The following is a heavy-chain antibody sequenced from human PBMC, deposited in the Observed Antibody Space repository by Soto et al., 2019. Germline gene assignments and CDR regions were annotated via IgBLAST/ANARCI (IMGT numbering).Heavy chain of an antibody. CDR2: FDPEDGET. CDR1: GYTLTELS. Sequence: ASVKVSCKVSGYTLTELSMHWVRQAPGKGLEWMGGFDPEDGETIYAQKFQGRVTITADESTSTAYMELSSLRSEDTAVYYCARGEYSYGFPLYYYGMDVWGQGTTVTV. V-gene: IGHV1-24*01. D-gene: IGHD5-18*01. J-gene: IGHJ6*02. CDR3: ARGEYSYGFPLYYYGMDV.